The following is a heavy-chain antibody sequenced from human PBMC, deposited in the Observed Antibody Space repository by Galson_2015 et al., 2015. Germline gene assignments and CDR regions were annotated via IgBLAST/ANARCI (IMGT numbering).Heavy chain of an antibody. D-gene: IGHD2-2*01. Sequence: SLRLSCAASGFTFSSYGMHWVRQAPGKGLEWVAVISYDGSNKYYADSVKGRFTISRDNSKNTLYLQMNSLRAEDTAVYYCAKADIVVVPAASLALAGAFDIWGQGTMVTVSS. V-gene: IGHV3-30*18. CDR1: GFTFSSYG. J-gene: IGHJ3*02. CDR3: AKADIVVVPAASLALAGAFDI. CDR2: ISYDGSNK.